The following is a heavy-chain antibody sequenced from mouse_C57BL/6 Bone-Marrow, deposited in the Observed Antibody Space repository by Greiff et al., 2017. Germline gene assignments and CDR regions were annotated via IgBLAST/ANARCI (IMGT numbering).Heavy chain of an antibody. Sequence: QVQLQQPGAELVMPGASVKLSCKASGYTFTSYWMHWVKQRPGQGLEWIGEIDPSDSYTNYNQKFKGKSTLNVDKSSSTAYMQLSSLTSEDSAVYYCARTTTVVAGDYWGQGTTLTVSS. CDR3: ARTTTVVAGDY. CDR2: IDPSDSYT. CDR1: GYTFTSYW. D-gene: IGHD1-1*01. J-gene: IGHJ2*01. V-gene: IGHV1-69*01.